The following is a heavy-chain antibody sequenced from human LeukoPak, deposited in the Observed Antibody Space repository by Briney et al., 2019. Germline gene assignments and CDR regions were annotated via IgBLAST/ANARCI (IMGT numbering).Heavy chain of an antibody. D-gene: IGHD3-10*01. CDR1: GFTFSSYA. CDR2: ISYDGSNK. V-gene: IGHV3-30*14. Sequence: PGGSLRLSCAASGFTFSSYAMHWVRQAPGKGLEWVAVISYDGSNKYYADSVKGRFTISRDNSKNTLYLQMNSLRAEDTAVYYCARGGWFGEYRYYYYYGMDVWGQGTTVTVSS. J-gene: IGHJ6*02. CDR3: ARGGWFGEYRYYYYYGMDV.